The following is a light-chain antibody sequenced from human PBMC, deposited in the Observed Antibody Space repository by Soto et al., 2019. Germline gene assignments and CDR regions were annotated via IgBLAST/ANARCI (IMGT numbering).Light chain of an antibody. CDR1: SSDVGGYNY. J-gene: IGLJ1*01. CDR2: EVS. CDR3: SSYTSSSTLEGYV. Sequence: QSALTQPASVSGSPGQSITISCTGTSSDVGGYNYVYWYQQHPGKAPKLMIYEVSNRPSGVSNRFSGSKSGNTASLTISGLQAEDEADYYCSSYTSSSTLEGYVFGTGTKLTVL. V-gene: IGLV2-14*01.